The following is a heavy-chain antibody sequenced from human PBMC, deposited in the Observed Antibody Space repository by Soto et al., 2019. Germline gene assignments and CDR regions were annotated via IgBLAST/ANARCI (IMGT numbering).Heavy chain of an antibody. CDR1: GFTFSNYY. Sequence: XGSLRLTFAASGFTFSNYYMSWIRQAPGKGLEWVAHINFSKSYTNYADSVKGRFTISRDNAKSSLYLQMSSLRAEDTAVYYCARGSILEYWGPGTLVPVSA. J-gene: IGHJ4*02. CDR3: ARGSILEY. D-gene: IGHD3-3*01. V-gene: IGHV3-11*06. CDR2: INFSKSYT.